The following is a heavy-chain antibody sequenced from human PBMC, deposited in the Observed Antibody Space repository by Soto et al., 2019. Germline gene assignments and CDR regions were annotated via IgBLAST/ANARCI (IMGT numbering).Heavy chain of an antibody. CDR3: AKTPFRPYCGGDCYTPFDY. D-gene: IGHD2-21*02. CDR2: ISGSGGST. CDR1: GFTFSSYA. J-gene: IGHJ4*02. Sequence: GGSLRLSCAASGFTFSSYAMSWVRQAPGKGLEWVSAISGSGGSTYYADSVKGRFTISRDNSKNTLYLQMNSLRAEDTAVYYCAKTPFRPYCGGDCYTPFDYWGQGTLVTVSS. V-gene: IGHV3-23*01.